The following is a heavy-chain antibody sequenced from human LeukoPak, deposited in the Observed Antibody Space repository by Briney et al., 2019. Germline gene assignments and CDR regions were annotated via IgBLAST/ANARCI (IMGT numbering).Heavy chain of an antibody. CDR1: GFTFSSYA. V-gene: IGHV3-23*01. Sequence: PGGSLRLSCAASGFTFSSYAMSWVRQAPGKGLEWVSAISGSGGSTYYADSVKGRFTISRDNSKNTLYLQMNSLRVEDTALYYCAKGSRTDYYDSSGFCDYWGQGTLVTVSS. D-gene: IGHD3-22*01. J-gene: IGHJ4*02. CDR2: ISGSGGST. CDR3: AKGSRTDYYDSSGFCDY.